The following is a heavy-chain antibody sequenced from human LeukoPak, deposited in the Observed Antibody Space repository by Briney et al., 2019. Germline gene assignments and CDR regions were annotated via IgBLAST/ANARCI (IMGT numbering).Heavy chain of an antibody. CDR1: GGTFSSYA. D-gene: IGHD2-2*01. V-gene: IGHV1-69*13. CDR2: IIPIFGTA. J-gene: IGHJ5*02. CDR3: ARVYCSSTSCYRGLLNWFDP. Sequence: AASVKVSCKASGGTFSSYAISWVRQAPGQGLEWMGGIIPIFGTANYAQKFQGRVTITADESTSTAYMELSSLRSEDTAVYYCARVYCSSTSCYRGLLNWFDPWGQGTLVTVSS.